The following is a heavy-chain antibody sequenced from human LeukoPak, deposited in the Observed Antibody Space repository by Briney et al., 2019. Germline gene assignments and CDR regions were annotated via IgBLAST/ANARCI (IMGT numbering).Heavy chain of an antibody. V-gene: IGHV3-7*01. CDR1: RFAFSSYN. CDR3: ARGISGWYQGNIFDY. Sequence: GGSLRLSCATSRFAFSSYNMNWVRQAPGKGLEWVANINQDGSEKYYVDSVKGRFTISRDNAKNSLYLQMNSLRAEDTAVYYCARGISGWYQGNIFDYWGQGTLVTVSS. D-gene: IGHD6-19*01. J-gene: IGHJ4*02. CDR2: INQDGSEK.